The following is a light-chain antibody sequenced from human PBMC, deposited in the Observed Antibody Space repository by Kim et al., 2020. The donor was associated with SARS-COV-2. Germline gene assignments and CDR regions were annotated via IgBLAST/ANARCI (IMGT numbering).Light chain of an antibody. J-gene: IGKJ1*01. Sequence: SPGETATLSCWASQSVSSNYLAWNQQKPGQAPRLRIYDASRRATGIPDMFSGSGSGTDFTLTMSRLEPEDFAVYYCQQYGSAPQTFGQGTKVDIK. CDR3: QQYGSAPQT. CDR2: DAS. V-gene: IGKV3-20*01. CDR1: QSVSSNY.